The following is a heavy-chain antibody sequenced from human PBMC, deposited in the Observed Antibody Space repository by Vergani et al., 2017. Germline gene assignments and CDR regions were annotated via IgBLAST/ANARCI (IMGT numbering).Heavy chain of an antibody. Sequence: EVQLLESGGGLVQPGGSLRLSCAASGFTFSDHYMDWVRQAPGKGLEWVGRTRNKANSYTTEYAASVKGRFTISRDDSKNSLYLQMNSLKTEDTAVYYCARFSYYYGMDVWGQGTTVTVSS. CDR1: GFTFSDHY. V-gene: IGHV3-72*01. CDR3: ARFSYYYGMDV. D-gene: IGHD3-3*01. J-gene: IGHJ6*02. CDR2: TRNKANSYTT.